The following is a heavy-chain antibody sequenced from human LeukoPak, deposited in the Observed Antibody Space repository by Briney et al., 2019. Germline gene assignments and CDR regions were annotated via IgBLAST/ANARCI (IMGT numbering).Heavy chain of an antibody. Sequence: GGSLRLSCAASGFTFSSYSMNWVRQAPGKGLEWVSYISSSSTIYYADSVRGRFTISRDNAKNSLYLQMNSLRADDAAVYYCARVRYNSGYIFDYWGQGTLVTVSS. V-gene: IGHV3-48*04. CDR3: ARVRYNSGYIFDY. J-gene: IGHJ4*02. CDR2: ISSSSTI. CDR1: GFTFSSYS. D-gene: IGHD5-18*01.